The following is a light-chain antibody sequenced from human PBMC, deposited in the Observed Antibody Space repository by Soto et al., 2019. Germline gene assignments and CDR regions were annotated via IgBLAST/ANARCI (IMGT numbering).Light chain of an antibody. J-gene: IGLJ1*01. Sequence: QSVLTRPASVSGSPGQSITIFCTGTSSDVGSYNYVSWYQQHPGRAPKLMIYDVSSRPSGVSNRFSGSKSGNTASLTISGLQAEDEADYFCTSYTSSSTYVFGTGTKVTVL. CDR1: SSDVGSYNY. CDR3: TSYTSSSTYV. CDR2: DVS. V-gene: IGLV2-14*03.